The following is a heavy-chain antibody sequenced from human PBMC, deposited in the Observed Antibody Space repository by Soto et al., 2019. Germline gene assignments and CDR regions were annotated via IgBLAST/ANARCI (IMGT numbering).Heavy chain of an antibody. J-gene: IGHJ4*02. CDR1: GFTFSSYG. Sequence: GGSLRLSCAASGFTFSSYGMHWVRQAPGKGLEWVAVISHDGNDKYHADSVKGRFTISRDNSKNTLYLQMNSLRLEDTAVYYCAKDGDVAAAGYYFDYWGRGTLVTVSS. CDR2: ISHDGNDK. V-gene: IGHV3-30*18. CDR3: AKDGDVAAAGYYFDY. D-gene: IGHD6-13*01.